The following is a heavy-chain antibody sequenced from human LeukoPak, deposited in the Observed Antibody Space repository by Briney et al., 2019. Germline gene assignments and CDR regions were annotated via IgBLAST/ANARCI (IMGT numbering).Heavy chain of an antibody. D-gene: IGHD2-15*01. CDR2: ISGCGGST. J-gene: IGHJ1*01. V-gene: IGHV3-23*01. CDR1: GFTISSYA. Sequence: GGSLRLSCAASGFTISSYAMSWVRQAPGKGLEWVSAISGCGGSTYYADSVKGRFTISRDNSKNTLYLQMNSLRAEDTAVYYCAEVGVAAGYFQHWGQGTLVTVSS. CDR3: AEVGVAAGYFQH.